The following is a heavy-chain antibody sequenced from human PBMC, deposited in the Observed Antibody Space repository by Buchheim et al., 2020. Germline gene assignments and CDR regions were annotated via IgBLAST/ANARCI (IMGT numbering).Heavy chain of an antibody. CDR3: ARDPNLYSSSWYDY. CDR2: ISSSSSTI. V-gene: IGHV3-48*01. D-gene: IGHD6-13*01. Sequence: EVQLVESGGGLVQPGGSLRLSCAASGFTFSSYSMNWVRQAPGKGLEWVSYISSSSSTIYYADSVKGRFTISRDNVKNSLYLQMNSLRAEDTAVYYCARDPNLYSSSWYDYWGQGTL. J-gene: IGHJ4*02. CDR1: GFTFSSYS.